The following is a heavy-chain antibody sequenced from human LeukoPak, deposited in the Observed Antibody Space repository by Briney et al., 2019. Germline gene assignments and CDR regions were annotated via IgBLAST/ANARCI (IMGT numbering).Heavy chain of an antibody. Sequence: LSLTCAVYGGSFSGYYWSWIRQAPGKGLEWVSYISSSSSYTNYADSVKGRFTISRDNAKNSLYLQMNSLRAEDTAVYYCARARYYYDSSGFQEYYFDYWGQGTLVTVSS. D-gene: IGHD3-22*01. V-gene: IGHV3-11*06. CDR3: ARARYYYDSSGFQEYYFDY. CDR1: GGSFSGYY. J-gene: IGHJ4*02. CDR2: ISSSSSYT.